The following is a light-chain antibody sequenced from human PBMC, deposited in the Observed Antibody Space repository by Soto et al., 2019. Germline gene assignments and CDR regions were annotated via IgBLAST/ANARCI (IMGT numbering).Light chain of an antibody. Sequence: DIVMIQSPLALPVTPGEPASISCRSSQSLLHSNGYNYLDWYLQQPGQSPQLLIFLGSNRASWVPDRFSGSGSGTDFTLKISRVEAGDVGIYYCMQSLQAPQLTFGGGTRVEIK. CDR3: MQSLQAPQLT. J-gene: IGKJ4*01. CDR1: QSLLHSNGYNY. CDR2: LGS. V-gene: IGKV2-28*01.